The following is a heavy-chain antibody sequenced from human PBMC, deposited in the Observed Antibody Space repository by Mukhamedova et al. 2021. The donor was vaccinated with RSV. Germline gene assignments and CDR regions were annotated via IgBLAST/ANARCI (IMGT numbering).Heavy chain of an antibody. Sequence: GSTNYNPSLKSRVTISVDTSKNQFSLKLSSVTAADTAVYYCARDQSGHPAYYFDYWGQGTLVTVSS. D-gene: IGHD3-3*01. CDR2: GST. CDR3: ARDQSGHPAYYFDY. V-gene: IGHV4-59*01. J-gene: IGHJ4*02.